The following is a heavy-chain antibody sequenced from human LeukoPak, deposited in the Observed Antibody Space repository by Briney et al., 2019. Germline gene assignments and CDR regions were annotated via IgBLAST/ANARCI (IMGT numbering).Heavy chain of an antibody. J-gene: IGHJ5*02. CDR3: ARDRGARVVYWLDP. CDR1: AFTFSSYA. D-gene: IGHD3-10*01. V-gene: IGHV3-30-3*01. CDR2: ISYDGRNK. Sequence: PGGSLRLSCAASAFTFSSYAMHWVRQAPGKGLKAVAVISYDGRNKYYADSVKGRFTISRDNSKNTLYLQINSLRVEDTAVYYCARDRGARVVYWLDPWGQGTLVTVSS.